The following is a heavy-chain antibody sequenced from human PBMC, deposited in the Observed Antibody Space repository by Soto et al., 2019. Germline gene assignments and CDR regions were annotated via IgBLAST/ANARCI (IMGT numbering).Heavy chain of an antibody. J-gene: IGHJ5*01. Sequence: QMQLQESGPGLVKASETLTLTCSVSGGSIGSSSSYLGWIRQPPGKGLEWIGSLYYTGTTYSNSSLKSRVTISAAKSQNQFSLRLSSVTAADTAVYYCGSYCIRTYCYAWFDTWGHGTLGTGSS. V-gene: IGHV4-39*01. D-gene: IGHD2-2*01. CDR1: GGSIGSSSSY. CDR2: LYYTGTT. CDR3: GSYCIRTYCYAWFDT.